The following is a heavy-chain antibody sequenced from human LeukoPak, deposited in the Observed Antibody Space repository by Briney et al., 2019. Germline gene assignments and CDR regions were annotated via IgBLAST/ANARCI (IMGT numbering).Heavy chain of an antibody. CDR1: GFTFSRYA. V-gene: IGHV3-30-3*01. D-gene: IGHD5-24*01. CDR3: ARGEPDGYHYP. CDR2: ISYDGSNK. Sequence: GGSLRLSCAASGFTFSRYAMHWVRQAPGKGLEWVAVISYDGSNKYYADSVKGRFTISRDNSKNTLYLQMNSLRAEDTAVYYCARGEPDGYHYPWGQGTLVTVSS. J-gene: IGHJ5*02.